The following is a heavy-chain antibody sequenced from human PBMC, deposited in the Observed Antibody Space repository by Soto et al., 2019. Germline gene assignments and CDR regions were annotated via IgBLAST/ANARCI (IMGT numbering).Heavy chain of an antibody. Sequence: HLVQSGPEVKKPGASVSVSCRTSGDTFTNFGLSWVRQAPGQGLEWMGWIATYNSNRNYAQKFRGRLTLTTDTSTSTAYMELKSLGYDDTAVYYCARVVRGVVNWFDPWGQGTLVTVSS. J-gene: IGHJ5*02. CDR2: IATYNSNR. V-gene: IGHV1-18*01. D-gene: IGHD3-10*01. CDR3: ARVVRGVVNWFDP. CDR1: GDTFTNFG.